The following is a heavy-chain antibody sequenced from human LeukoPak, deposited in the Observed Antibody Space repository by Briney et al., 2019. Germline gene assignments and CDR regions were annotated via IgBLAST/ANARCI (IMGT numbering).Heavy chain of an antibody. CDR1: GGSFSAFY. CDR3: ARGMSYSSSWYVPLGADYYYYMDV. Sequence: SETLSLTCSVYGGSFSAFYWNWIRQPPGKGLEWVGEVNHSGSTYYNPSLKSRVTFSVDTSKNQFSLKLSSVTAADTAVYYCARGMSYSSSWYVPLGADYYYYMDVWGKGTTVTISS. CDR2: VNHSGST. J-gene: IGHJ6*03. D-gene: IGHD6-13*01. V-gene: IGHV4-34*01.